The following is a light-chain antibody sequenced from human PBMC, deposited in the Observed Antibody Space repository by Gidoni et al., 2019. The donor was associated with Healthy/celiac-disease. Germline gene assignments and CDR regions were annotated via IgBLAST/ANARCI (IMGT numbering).Light chain of an antibody. CDR3: QQYNNWPLT. CDR1: QRVSSN. CDR2: DAS. J-gene: IGKJ1*01. Sequence: EIVMTQSPATLSVSPGERATLSCRASQRVSSNLAWYQQKPGQAPRLLIYDASTRATGIPARFSGSGSGTEFTLTISSLQSEDFAVYYCQQYNNWPLTFXHXTKVEIK. V-gene: IGKV3-15*01.